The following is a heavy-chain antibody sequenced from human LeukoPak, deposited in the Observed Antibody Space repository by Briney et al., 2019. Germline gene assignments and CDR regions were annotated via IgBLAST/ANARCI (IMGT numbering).Heavy chain of an antibody. D-gene: IGHD3-10*01. CDR1: GYSFTSYW. V-gene: IGHV5-51*01. J-gene: IGHJ6*02. CDR2: IYPGDSVT. CDR3: ARRYGSGSYYYYYGMDV. Sequence: GESLKISCKGSGYSFTSYWIGWVRQMPGKGLEWMGIIYPGDSVTRYSPSFQGQVTISADKSISTAYLQWSSLKASDTAMYYCARRYGSGSYYYYYGMDVWGQGTTVTVSS.